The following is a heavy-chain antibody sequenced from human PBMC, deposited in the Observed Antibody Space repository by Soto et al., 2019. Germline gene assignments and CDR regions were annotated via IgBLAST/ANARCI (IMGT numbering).Heavy chain of an antibody. V-gene: IGHV4-31*03. J-gene: IGHJ4*02. Sequence: SETLSLTCTVSGGSISSGGYYWSWIRQHPGKGLEWIGYIYYSGSTYYNPSLKSRVTISVDTPKNQFSLKLSSVTAADTAVYYCARDPGCSSTCCYGRSYYFDYWGQGTLVTVSS. CDR2: IYYSGST. CDR3: ARDPGCSSTCCYGRSYYFDY. CDR1: GGSISSGGYY. D-gene: IGHD2-2*01.